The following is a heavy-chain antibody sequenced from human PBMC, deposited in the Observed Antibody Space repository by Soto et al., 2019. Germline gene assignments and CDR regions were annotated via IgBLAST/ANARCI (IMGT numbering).Heavy chain of an antibody. CDR1: GGSISSGDYY. V-gene: IGHV4-30-4*01. Sequence: SETLSLTCTVSGGSISSGDYYWSWIRQPPGKGLEWIGYIYYSGSTYYNPSLKSRVTISVDTSKNQFSLKLSSVTAADTAVYYCASYHYDSSGYLPDCGQGTLVTVSS. CDR2: IYYSGST. J-gene: IGHJ4*02. D-gene: IGHD3-22*01. CDR3: ASYHYDSSGYLPD.